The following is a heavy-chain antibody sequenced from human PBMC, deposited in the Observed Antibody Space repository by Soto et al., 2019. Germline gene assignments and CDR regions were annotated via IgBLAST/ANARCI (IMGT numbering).Heavy chain of an antibody. Sequence: SVKVACKASGGTFSSYAISVVRQAPGQGLEWMGGIIPIFGTANYAQKFQGRVTITADESTSTAYMELSSLRSEDTAVYYCASSYYDILTGYDPRSYYYSGMDVWGQGTTVTVSS. J-gene: IGHJ6*02. CDR2: IIPIFGTA. V-gene: IGHV1-69*13. CDR3: ASSYYDILTGYDPRSYYYSGMDV. CDR1: GGTFSSYA. D-gene: IGHD3-9*01.